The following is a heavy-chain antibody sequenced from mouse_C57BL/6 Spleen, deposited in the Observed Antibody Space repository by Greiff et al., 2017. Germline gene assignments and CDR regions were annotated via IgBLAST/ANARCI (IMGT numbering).Heavy chain of an antibody. Sequence: QVQLQQPGAELVKPGASVKLSCKASGYTFTSYWMHWVKQRPGRGLEWIGRIDPNSGGTKYNEKFKSKATLTVDKPASTAYMQLSSLTSEDSAVYYCARSITTVAYYAMDYWGQGTSVTVSS. CDR1: GYTFTSYW. CDR2: IDPNSGGT. V-gene: IGHV1-72*01. D-gene: IGHD1-1*01. CDR3: ARSITTVAYYAMDY. J-gene: IGHJ4*01.